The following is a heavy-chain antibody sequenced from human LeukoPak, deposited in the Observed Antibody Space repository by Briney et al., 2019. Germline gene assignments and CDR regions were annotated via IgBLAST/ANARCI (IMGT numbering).Heavy chain of an antibody. Sequence: ASVKVSCKASGYTFSRYGMHWVRQAPGQSLEWMGWLNAGNENTKYSQKFQGRVSITRDTSASTAYMELSSLTSEDTAVYYCARQYYDYVWGSYRYPLYWGQGTLVTVSS. CDR3: ARQYYDYVWGSYRYPLY. CDR1: GYTFSRYG. J-gene: IGHJ4*02. CDR2: LNAGNENT. D-gene: IGHD3-16*02. V-gene: IGHV1-3*01.